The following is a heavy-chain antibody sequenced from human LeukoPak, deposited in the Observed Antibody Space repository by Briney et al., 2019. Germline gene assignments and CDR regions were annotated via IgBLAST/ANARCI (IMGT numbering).Heavy chain of an antibody. J-gene: IGHJ4*02. V-gene: IGHV4-30-2*01. CDR3: ARGLGITMVRGVAHYFDY. Sequence: SQTLSLTCAVSGGSISSGGCSWSWIRQPPGKGLEWIGYIYHSGSTYYNPSLKSRVTISVDRSKNQFSLKLSSVTAADTAVYYCARGLGITMVRGVAHYFDYWGQGTLVTVSS. CDR2: IYHSGST. D-gene: IGHD3-10*01. CDR1: GGSISSGGCS.